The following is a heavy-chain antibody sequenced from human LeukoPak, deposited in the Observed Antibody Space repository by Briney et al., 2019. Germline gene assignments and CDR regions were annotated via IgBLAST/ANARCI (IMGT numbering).Heavy chain of an antibody. Sequence: PSETLSLTCTVSGGSISSSSYYWGWIRQPPGKGLEWIGSIYYSGSTYYNPSLKSRVTISVDTSKNQFSLKLSSVTAADTAVYYCARAPYLLRYFDWLLSPYYFDYWGQGTLVTVSS. J-gene: IGHJ4*02. CDR1: GGSISSSSYY. V-gene: IGHV4-39*01. CDR2: IYYSGST. D-gene: IGHD3-9*01. CDR3: ARAPYLLRYFDWLLSPYYFDY.